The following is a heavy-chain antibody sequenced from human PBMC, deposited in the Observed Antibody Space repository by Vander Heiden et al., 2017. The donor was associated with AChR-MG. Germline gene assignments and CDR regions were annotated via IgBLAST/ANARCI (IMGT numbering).Heavy chain of an antibody. CDR1: AFTFSSYA. CDR3: ARDRDSVVVTGGMDV. J-gene: IGHJ6*02. CDR2: ISYDGSNK. V-gene: IGHV3-30-3*01. D-gene: IGHD2-2*01. Sequence: QVQLVESGGGVVQPGRSLRLSCAASAFTFSSYAMHWVRQAPGKGLEWVAVISYDGSNKYYADSVKGRFTISRDNAKNTLYLQMNSLRAEDTAVYYCARDRDSVVVTGGMDVWGQGTTVTVSS.